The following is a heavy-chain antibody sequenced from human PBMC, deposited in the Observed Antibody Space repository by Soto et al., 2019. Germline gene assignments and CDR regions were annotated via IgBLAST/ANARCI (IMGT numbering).Heavy chain of an antibody. V-gene: IGHV4-4*02. Sequence: QMQLQESGPGLVKPSETLSLTCAVSSASIITEQRWTWVRQPPGKGLEWIGEIHHSGSTNNNPSLRSRVTLSVAKSKHQSSLNLNSVTAADTALSYCARSFGWYAIDHWGQGTLVIVSS. CDR1: SASIITEQR. J-gene: IGHJ4*02. D-gene: IGHD6-19*01. CDR2: IHHSGST. CDR3: ARSFGWYAIDH.